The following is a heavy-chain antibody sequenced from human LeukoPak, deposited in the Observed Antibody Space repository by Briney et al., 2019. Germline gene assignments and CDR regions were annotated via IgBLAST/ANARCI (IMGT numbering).Heavy chain of an antibody. J-gene: IGHJ4*02. CDR3: ARDRRDFDY. CDR2: INAGNGDT. Sequence: ASVKVSCKASGYTFSDYAMHWVRQAPGQRLEWMGWINAGNGDTKYSQKFQGRVTITWDTSASTVHMELSSLRSEDTAVYYCARDRRDFDYWGQGTLVTVSS. V-gene: IGHV1-3*01. CDR1: GYTFSDYA.